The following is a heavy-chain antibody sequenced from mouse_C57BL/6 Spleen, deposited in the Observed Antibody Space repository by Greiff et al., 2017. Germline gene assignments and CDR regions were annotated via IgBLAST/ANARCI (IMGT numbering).Heavy chain of an antibody. Sequence: EVQLQQSGPELVKPGASVKIPCKASGYTFTDYNMDWVKQSHGKSLEWIGDINPSNGGTIHNQNFKGKATLTVDKSSSTAYMELRSLTSEDTAVYYCARDYGSSYYAMDYWGQGTSVTVSS. CDR2: INPSNGGT. D-gene: IGHD1-1*01. CDR3: ARDYGSSYYAMDY. CDR1: GYTFTDYN. V-gene: IGHV1-18*01. J-gene: IGHJ4*01.